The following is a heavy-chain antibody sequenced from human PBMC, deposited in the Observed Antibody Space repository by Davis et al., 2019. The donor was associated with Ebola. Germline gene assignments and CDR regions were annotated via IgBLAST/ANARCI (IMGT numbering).Heavy chain of an antibody. V-gene: IGHV1-69*05. CDR2: IIPIFGTA. CDR3: ARDHGGNHRGGYYYYYGMDV. J-gene: IGHJ6*02. CDR1: GGTFSSYA. D-gene: IGHD4-23*01. Sequence: SVKVSCKASGGTFSSYAISWVRQAPGQGLEWMGGIIPIFGTANYAQKFQGRVTMTRDTSTSTVYMELSSLRSEDTAVYYCARDHGGNHRGGYYYYYGMDVWGQGTTVTVSS.